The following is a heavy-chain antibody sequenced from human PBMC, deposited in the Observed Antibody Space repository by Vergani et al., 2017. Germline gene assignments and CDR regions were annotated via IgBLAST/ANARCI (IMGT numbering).Heavy chain of an antibody. D-gene: IGHD3-3*01. J-gene: IGHJ6*03. Sequence: QVQLVQSGAEVKKPGASVKVSCKASGHTFTGYYMHWVRQAPGQGLEWMGWINPNSGGTNYAQKFQGRVTMTRDTSISTAYMELSRLRSDDTAVYYCARGLSGVVPPSYYMDVWGKGTTVTVSS. CDR1: GHTFTGYY. V-gene: IGHV1-2*02. CDR3: ARGLSGVVPPSYYMDV. CDR2: INPNSGGT.